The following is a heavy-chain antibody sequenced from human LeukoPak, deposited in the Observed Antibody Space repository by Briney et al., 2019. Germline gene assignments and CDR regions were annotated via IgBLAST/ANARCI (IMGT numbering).Heavy chain of an antibody. J-gene: IGHJ4*02. D-gene: IGHD6-6*01. CDR3: ARGPLSSSSTYYFDY. V-gene: IGHV4-34*01. CDR2: INHSGST. Sequence: SETLSLTCAVYGGSFSGYYWSWIRQPPGKGLEWIGEINHSGSTNYNPSLKSRVTISVDTSKNQFSLKLSSVTAADTAVYYCARGPLSSSSTYYFDYRGQGTLVTVSS. CDR1: GGSFSGYY.